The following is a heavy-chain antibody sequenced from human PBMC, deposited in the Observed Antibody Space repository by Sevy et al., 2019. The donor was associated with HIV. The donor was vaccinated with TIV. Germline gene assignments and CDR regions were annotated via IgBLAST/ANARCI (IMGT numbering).Heavy chain of an antibody. CDR1: GYTFTSYG. Sequence: ASVKVSCKASGYTFTSYGISWVRQAPGQGIEWMGWISAYNGNTNYAQKLQGRVTMTTDTSTSTAYMELRSLRSDDTAVYYCARVTLDCSSTSCYRVPWFDPWGQGTLVTVSS. J-gene: IGHJ5*02. D-gene: IGHD2-2*02. CDR3: ARVTLDCSSTSCYRVPWFDP. CDR2: ISAYNGNT. V-gene: IGHV1-18*01.